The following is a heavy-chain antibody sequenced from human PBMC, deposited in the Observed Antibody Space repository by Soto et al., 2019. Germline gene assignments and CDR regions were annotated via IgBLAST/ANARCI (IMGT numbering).Heavy chain of an antibody. V-gene: IGHV4-39*01. CDR1: GDSISSRSYY. CDR3: ARQRNSVVTRAYFDV. D-gene: IGHD2-21*02. J-gene: IGHJ4*02. Sequence: PSETLSLTCTVTGDSISSRSYYWGWIRQPPGKGLEWIGSIYYSGSTYNNPSLRSRVSMSIDTSKDQFSLKLKSVTAADTALYFCARQRNSVVTRAYFDVWGPGSLVT. CDR2: IYYSGST.